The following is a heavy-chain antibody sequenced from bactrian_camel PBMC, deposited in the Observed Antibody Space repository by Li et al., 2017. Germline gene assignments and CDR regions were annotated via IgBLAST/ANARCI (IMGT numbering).Heavy chain of an antibody. J-gene: IGHJ4*01. D-gene: IGHD2*01. Sequence: VQLVESGGGSVQTGGSLRLSCVGSGYTYNNYCEMAWYRQAPGKGLEWVAAINSGGGTTYYADSVKGRFTISRDNAKNTLDLQMNSLKTEDKALYYCATDLRRSYSGDDYGPGYNYWGQGTQVTVS. V-gene: IGHV3S1*01. CDR1: GYTYNNYC. CDR3: ATDLRRSYSGDDYGPGYNY. CDR2: INSGGGTT.